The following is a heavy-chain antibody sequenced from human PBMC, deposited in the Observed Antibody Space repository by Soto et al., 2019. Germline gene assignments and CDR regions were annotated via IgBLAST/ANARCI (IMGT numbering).Heavy chain of an antibody. V-gene: IGHV3-30*18. CDR2: ISYDGSNK. Sequence: QVQLVESGGGVVQPGRSLRLSCAASGFTFSTAGMHWVRQAPGKGLEWVALISYDGSNKYYADSVKGRFTISRDNSKNTVYLQMIGLRAEDTAVYYCAKDPSPALWFGESLDSWGQGTLVTVSS. J-gene: IGHJ4*02. CDR3: AKDPSPALWFGESLDS. CDR1: GFTFSTAG. D-gene: IGHD3-10*01.